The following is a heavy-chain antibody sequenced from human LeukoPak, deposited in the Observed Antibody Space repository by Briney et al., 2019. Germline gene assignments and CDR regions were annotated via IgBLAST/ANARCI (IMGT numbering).Heavy chain of an antibody. V-gene: IGHV3-74*01. CDR1: GFSLSDFW. Sequence: PGGSLRLSCAASGFSLSDFWMHWARQVPGKELVLDALIRIDGNTNVADSVRGRFSISRDTAKNTLYLQMNSLRAEDSAIYYCARDDNYYDGRSYSSGFDHWGHGTLVTVSS. D-gene: IGHD3-22*01. J-gene: IGHJ4*01. CDR2: IRIDGNT. CDR3: ARDDNYYDGRSYSSGFDH.